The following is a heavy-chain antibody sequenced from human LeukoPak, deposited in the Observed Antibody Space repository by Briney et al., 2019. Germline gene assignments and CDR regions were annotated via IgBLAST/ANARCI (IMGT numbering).Heavy chain of an antibody. V-gene: IGHV3-73*01. Sequence: TGGSLRLSCAASGFTLSDSAIHWVRQASGKGLEWVGLIDRPAKSYATAYGASVGGRFTISRDDSKNTAYLQMDSLKTEDTALYYCTRDRGTYNWLDPWGQGTRVTVSS. CDR2: IDRPAKSYAT. J-gene: IGHJ5*02. D-gene: IGHD1-26*01. CDR1: GFTLSDSA. CDR3: TRDRGTYNWLDP.